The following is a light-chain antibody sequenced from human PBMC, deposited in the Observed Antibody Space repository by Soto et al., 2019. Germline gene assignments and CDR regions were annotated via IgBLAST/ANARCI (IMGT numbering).Light chain of an antibody. Sequence: DIQMTQSPSTLSASVGDRVTITCRASQSISSWLAWYQQKPGKAHKLLIYKASSLESGVPSRFSGSGPGTEFTLTISRLQPEDFATYYFQQYNSYPYTFGQGTKREIK. CDR2: KAS. CDR3: QQYNSYPYT. J-gene: IGKJ2*01. CDR1: QSISSW. V-gene: IGKV1-5*03.